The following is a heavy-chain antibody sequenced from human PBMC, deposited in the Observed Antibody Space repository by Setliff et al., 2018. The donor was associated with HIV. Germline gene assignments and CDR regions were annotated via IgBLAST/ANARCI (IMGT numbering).Heavy chain of an antibody. CDR2: INTDGSSA. CDR1: GFTFSNSW. CDR3: AREKFENGDYEFVSTFDS. D-gene: IGHD4-17*01. J-gene: IGHJ4*02. V-gene: IGHV3-74*03. Sequence: HPGGSLRLSCAASGFTFSNSWMHWVRQAPGKGLVWVSRINTDGSSATYADSVKGRFTNSGDNAKNTLYLQMDSLRDEDTAVYYCAREKFENGDYEFVSTFDSWGQGTLVTVSS.